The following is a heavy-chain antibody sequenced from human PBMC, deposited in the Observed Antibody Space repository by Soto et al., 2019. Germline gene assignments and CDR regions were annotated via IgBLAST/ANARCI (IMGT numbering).Heavy chain of an antibody. CDR2: LAHGDSHT. D-gene: IGHD2-15*01. V-gene: IGHV5-10-1*01. J-gene: IGHJ4*02. CDR1: GYSLTNYW. CDR3: ARIPAATYCSGSTCSGY. Sequence: PRRSLKISCKGSGYSLTNYWIHWVRQMAGKRQELLQRLAHGDSHTHYSPSFPGHVTISVDKSISTAYRQRGRLQGSETAIYYCARIPAATYCSGSTCSGYWGQGALVTVSS.